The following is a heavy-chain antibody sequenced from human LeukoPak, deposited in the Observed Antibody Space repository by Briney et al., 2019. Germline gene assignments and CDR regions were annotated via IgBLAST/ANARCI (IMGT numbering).Heavy chain of an antibody. Sequence: SQTLSLTCAISGDSVSSDSAAWNWLRQSPSRGLEWLGRTYYRSKWYNDYAVSVKSPITINPDTSKNQFSLQLNSVTPEDTAVYYCARFGSYPEYYFDYWGQGTLVTVSS. CDR2: TYYRSKWYN. V-gene: IGHV6-1*01. J-gene: IGHJ4*02. CDR3: ARFGSYPEYYFDY. D-gene: IGHD1-26*01. CDR1: GDSVSSDSAA.